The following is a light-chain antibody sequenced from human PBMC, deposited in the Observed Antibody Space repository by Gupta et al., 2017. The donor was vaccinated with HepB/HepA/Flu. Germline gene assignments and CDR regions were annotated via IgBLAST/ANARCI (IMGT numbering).Light chain of an antibody. J-gene: IGLJ2*01. V-gene: IGLV2-14*03. CDR1: SSDVGGYNY. CDR2: DVS. CDR3: SSYTSSSTLV. Sequence: QSALTPPASVSGSPGQSITISCTGTSSDVGGYNYVSWYQQHPGKAPKLMIYDVSNRPSGVSNRFSGSKSGNTASLTISGLQEEDEADYYCSSYTSSSTLVFGGGTKLTVL.